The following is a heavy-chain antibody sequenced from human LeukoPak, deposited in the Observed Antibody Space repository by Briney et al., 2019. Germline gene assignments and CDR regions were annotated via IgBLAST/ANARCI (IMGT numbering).Heavy chain of an antibody. J-gene: IGHJ4*02. Sequence: GGSLRLSCAASGFTVSSNYMSWVRQAPGKGLEWVSVIYSGGSTYYADSVKGRFTISRDNSKNTLYLQMGSLRAEDMAVYYCARGSLYYYGSGSYLDYWGQGTLVTVSS. D-gene: IGHD3-10*01. CDR1: GFTVSSNY. CDR3: ARGSLYYYGSGSYLDY. V-gene: IGHV3-66*02. CDR2: IYSGGST.